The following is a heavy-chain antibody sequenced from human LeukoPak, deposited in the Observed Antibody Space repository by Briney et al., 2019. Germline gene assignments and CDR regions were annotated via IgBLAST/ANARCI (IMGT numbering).Heavy chain of an antibody. CDR2: INPNSGGT. J-gene: IGHJ4*02. D-gene: IGHD6-13*01. CDR3: ARVAAGYSSSWYSDY. Sequence: GASVKVSCKASGYTFTCYYMHWVRQAPGQGLEWMGWINPNSGGTNYAQKFQGRVTMTRDTSISTAYMELSRLRSDDTAVYYCARVAAGYSSSWYSDYWGQGTLVTVSS. CDR1: GYTFTCYY. V-gene: IGHV1-2*02.